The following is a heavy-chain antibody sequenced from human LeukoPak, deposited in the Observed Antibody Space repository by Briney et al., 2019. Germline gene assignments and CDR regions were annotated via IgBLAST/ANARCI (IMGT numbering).Heavy chain of an antibody. CDR2: ISSSSSYI. V-gene: IGHV3-21*01. CDR1: GFTFSSRDW. J-gene: IGHJ6*03. CDR3: AREGGILYCSGGSCYSGGGDYYYYYMDV. D-gene: IGHD2-15*01. Sequence: GGSLRLSCVASGFTFSSRDWMTWVRQAPGKGLEWVSSISSSSSYIYYADSVKGRFTISRDNAKNSLYLQMNSLRAEDTAVYYCAREGGILYCSGGSCYSGGGDYYYYYMDVWGKGTTVTVSS.